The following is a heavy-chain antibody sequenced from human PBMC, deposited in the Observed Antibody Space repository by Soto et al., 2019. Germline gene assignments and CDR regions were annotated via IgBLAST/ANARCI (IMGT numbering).Heavy chain of an antibody. V-gene: IGHV1-46*03. Sequence: QVQLVQSGAEVKKPGASVKVSCKASGYTLTSYYMHWVRQAPGQGLEWMGIINPSGGSTSYAQKFQGRVTITRDTSTSTVYMELSSLRSEVTAVYYCARGPPGYGDYGRYFQPWGQGTLVTVSS. CDR2: INPSGGST. D-gene: IGHD4-17*01. CDR3: ARGPPGYGDYGRYFQP. J-gene: IGHJ1*01. CDR1: GYTLTSYY.